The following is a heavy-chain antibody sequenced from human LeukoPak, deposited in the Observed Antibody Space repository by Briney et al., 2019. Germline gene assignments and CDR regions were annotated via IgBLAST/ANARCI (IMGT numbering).Heavy chain of an antibody. CDR3: AREVIGYVDIVTTTYFDY. Sequence: PSETLSLTRTVSGGSISGYFWSWIRQPPGKGLEWIGYIYSSGSSNYNPSLKSRVTLSVDTSKNQFSLKLSSVTAADTAVYYCAREVIGYVDIVTTTYFDYCPQGTLVTVSS. J-gene: IGHJ4*02. D-gene: IGHD5-12*01. V-gene: IGHV4-59*01. CDR1: GGSISGYF. CDR2: IYSSGSS.